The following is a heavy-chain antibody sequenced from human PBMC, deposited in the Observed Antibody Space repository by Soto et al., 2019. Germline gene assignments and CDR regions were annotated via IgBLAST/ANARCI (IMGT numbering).Heavy chain of an antibody. Sequence: GESLKISRKGSGYSFTTNWIGWVRQMPRKGLEWMGIIFPGDSDTRYSPPFQGQVTISADRSISTAYLQWSSLKASDTAMYYCATSYRSSSPFDYWGKGTLVTVST. D-gene: IGHD6-6*01. CDR2: IFPGDSDT. CDR1: GYSFTTNW. V-gene: IGHV5-51*01. J-gene: IGHJ4*02. CDR3: ATSYRSSSPFDY.